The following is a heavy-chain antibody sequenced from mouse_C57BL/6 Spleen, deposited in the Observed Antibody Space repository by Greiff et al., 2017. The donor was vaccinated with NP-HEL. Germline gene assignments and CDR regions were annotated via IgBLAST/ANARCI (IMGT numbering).Heavy chain of an antibody. J-gene: IGHJ1*03. D-gene: IGHD2-4*01. V-gene: IGHV5-17*01. Sequence: LVEAGGGLVKPGGSLKLSCAASGFTFSDYGMHWVRQAPEKGLEWVAYISSGSSTIYYADTVKGRFTISRDNAKNTLFLQMTSLRSEDTAMYYCARPGGTMGYDYVSHWYFDVWGTGTTVTVSS. CDR1: GFTFSDYG. CDR3: ARPGGTMGYDYVSHWYFDV. CDR2: ISSGSSTI.